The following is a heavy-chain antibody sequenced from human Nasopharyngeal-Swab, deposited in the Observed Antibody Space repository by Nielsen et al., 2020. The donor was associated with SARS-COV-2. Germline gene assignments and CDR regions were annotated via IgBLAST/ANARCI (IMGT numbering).Heavy chain of an antibody. CDR2: IWYDGSNK. D-gene: IGHD3-16*01. J-gene: IGHJ4*02. Sequence: GESLKISCAASGFTFSTYGMHWVRQAPGKGLEWVAVIWYDGSNKYYADSVKGRFTISRDNSKNTLYLQMNSLRAEDTAVYYCARDVLGDTPTWFDYWGQGTLVTVSS. V-gene: IGHV3-33*01. CDR3: ARDVLGDTPTWFDY. CDR1: GFTFSTYG.